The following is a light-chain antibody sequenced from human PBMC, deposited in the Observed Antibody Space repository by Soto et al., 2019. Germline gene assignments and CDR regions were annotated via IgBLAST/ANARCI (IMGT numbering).Light chain of an antibody. Sequence: DDVMTQSPFSLPVTLGQPASISCRSSQSLVYSDGNAYLSWFQQRPGQSPRRLIYKASNRDSGVPDRFSGSGSGTDFTLQINRVEAEDVGIYYCMQGTHWPPTFGRGTRVEIK. CDR3: MQGTHWPPT. V-gene: IGKV2-30*01. CDR2: KAS. CDR1: QSLVYSDGNAY. J-gene: IGKJ1*01.